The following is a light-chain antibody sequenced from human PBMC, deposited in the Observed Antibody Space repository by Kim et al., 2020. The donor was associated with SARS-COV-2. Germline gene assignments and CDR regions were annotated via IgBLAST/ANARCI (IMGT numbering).Light chain of an antibody. Sequence: SSPGDRATLTCRASQSVSSYLVWYQHKPGQTPRLLIYDASNRATGIPARFSGSGSGTDFTLTISSLEAEDFAVYYCQQCNSWPLTFGGGTKVDIK. CDR2: DAS. J-gene: IGKJ4*01. CDR1: QSVSSY. V-gene: IGKV3-11*01. CDR3: QQCNSWPLT.